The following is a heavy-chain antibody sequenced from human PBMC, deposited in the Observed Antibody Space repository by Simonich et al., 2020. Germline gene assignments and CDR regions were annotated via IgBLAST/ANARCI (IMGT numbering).Heavy chain of an antibody. CDR1: GYTFTSYA. CDR2: NNSNTGNP. J-gene: IGHJ3*02. V-gene: IGHV7-4-1*02. CDR3: AREYSSSSGAFDI. Sequence: QVQLVQSGSELKKPGASVKVSCKASGYTFTSYAMTWVRQAPGQGREWMGCNNSNTGNPPYAPRVTGRFVFSLDTSVSTAYLQISSLKAEDTAVYYCAREYSSSSGAFDIWGQGTMVTVSS. D-gene: IGHD6-6*01.